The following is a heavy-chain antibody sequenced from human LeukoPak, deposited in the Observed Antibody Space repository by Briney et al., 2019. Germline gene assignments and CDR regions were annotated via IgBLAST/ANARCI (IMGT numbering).Heavy chain of an antibody. D-gene: IGHD6-6*01. CDR2: FDPEDGET. CDR1: GYTLTELS. J-gene: IGHJ5*02. Sequence: ASVKVSCKVSGYTLTELSMHWERQARGKGLEWVGGFDPEDGETSYAQQFQGRGTMTDDTSTDTAYMELSILRSEDTAVYYCSTSGIAARPVNWFDPWGQGTLVTVSS. V-gene: IGHV1-24*01. CDR3: STSGIAARPVNWFDP.